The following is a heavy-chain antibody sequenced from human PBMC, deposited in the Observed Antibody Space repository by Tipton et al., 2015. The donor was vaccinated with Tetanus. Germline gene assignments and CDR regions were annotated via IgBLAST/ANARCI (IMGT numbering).Heavy chain of an antibody. CDR2: IKSKLDGGAI. Sequence: SLRLSCAASGFTFSEFTFADAWMSWVRRAPGKGLEWIGRIKSKLDGGAIDYAAPMEGRFIISRDDSQNAAFLQMNSLKPEDTAVYYCSTSGPGVSGGDYWGQGTLVTVSS. CDR3: STSGPGVSGGDY. V-gene: IGHV3-15*01. D-gene: IGHD3-16*01. CDR1: GFTFSEFTFADAW. J-gene: IGHJ4*02.